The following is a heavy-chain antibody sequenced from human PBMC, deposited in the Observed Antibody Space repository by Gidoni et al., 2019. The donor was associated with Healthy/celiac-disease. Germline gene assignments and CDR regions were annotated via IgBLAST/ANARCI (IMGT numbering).Heavy chain of an antibody. CDR2: INHSGST. CDR1: GGSFSGYY. J-gene: IGHJ1*01. V-gene: IGHV4-34*01. CDR3: ARGRGGPAGSH. D-gene: IGHD3-10*01. Sequence: QVQLQQWGAGLLKPSETLSLTCAVYGGSFSGYYWSWIRQPPGKGLEWIGEINHSGSTNYNPSLKSRVTISVDTSKNQFSLKLSSVTAADTAVYYCARGRGGPAGSHWGQGTLVTVSS.